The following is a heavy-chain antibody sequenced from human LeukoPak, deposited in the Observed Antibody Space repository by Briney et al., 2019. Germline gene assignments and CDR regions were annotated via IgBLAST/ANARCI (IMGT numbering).Heavy chain of an antibody. D-gene: IGHD2-21*02. CDR3: ARTHCEGDCFSAIRY. CDR1: GFIFSNYG. CDR2: ISYVGSTK. Sequence: GGSLRLSCAASGFIFSNYGMHWVRQAPGKGLEWVAFISYVGSTKTYADSVKGRFTTSRDISLHLQMNSLRAEDTAVYFCARTHCEGDCFSAIRYWGQGTPVTVSS. J-gene: IGHJ4*02. V-gene: IGHV3-30*03.